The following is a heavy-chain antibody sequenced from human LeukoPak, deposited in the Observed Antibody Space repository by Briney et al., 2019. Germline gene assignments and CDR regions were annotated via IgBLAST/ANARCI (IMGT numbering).Heavy chain of an antibody. Sequence: NPGGSLRLSCEASTFIFSASSMHWVRQAPGEGLQWISSISSSSTYIYYADSVKGRFTISRDNAKNLLYLQMDSLRAEDTALYYCAGQTHGSGLDYWGQGTLVTVSS. J-gene: IGHJ4*02. CDR2: ISSSSTYI. CDR1: TFIFSASS. CDR3: AGQTHGSGLDY. V-gene: IGHV3-21*01. D-gene: IGHD6-19*01.